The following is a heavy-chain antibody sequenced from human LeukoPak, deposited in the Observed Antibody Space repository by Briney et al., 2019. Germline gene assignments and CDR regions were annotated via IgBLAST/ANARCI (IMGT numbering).Heavy chain of an antibody. D-gene: IGHD4-17*01. CDR2: IKQHGNEK. V-gene: IGHV3-7*01. Sequence: GGSLRLSCAASGFTFSSYWMSWVRQAPGKGLEWVANIKQHGNEKYYVDSVKGRFTISRDNAKNSLYLQMNSLRAEDTAVYYCARDFPYVGYDYGQPYYYYYMDVWGKGTMVTISS. CDR3: ARDFPYVGYDYGQPYYYYYMDV. CDR1: GFTFSSYW. J-gene: IGHJ6*03.